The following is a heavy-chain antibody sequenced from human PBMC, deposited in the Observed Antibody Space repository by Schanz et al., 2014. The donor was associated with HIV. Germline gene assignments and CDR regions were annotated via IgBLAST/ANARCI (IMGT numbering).Heavy chain of an antibody. J-gene: IGHJ5*02. Sequence: QLQLVQSGAEVRKSGASVKVSCKASGGNFNSYPISWVRQAPGQGLEWVGGIIPVFRTPDYAQKFQGRVTMTRNTSISTAYMELSSLRSEDTAVYYCAREVDIVVVPAAIVGWFDPWGQGTLVTVSS. CDR2: IIPVFRTP. CDR3: AREVDIVVVPAAIVGWFDP. V-gene: IGHV1-69*05. CDR1: GGNFNSYP. D-gene: IGHD2-2*03.